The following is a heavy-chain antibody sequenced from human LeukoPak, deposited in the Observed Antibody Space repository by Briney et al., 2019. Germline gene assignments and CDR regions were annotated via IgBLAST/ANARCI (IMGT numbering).Heavy chain of an antibody. Sequence: PGGSLRLSCAASGFTFSNYAISWVRQAPGKGLDRVSTIGGSGAKTFYADSVKGRFTISRDNSQNTVHLQMNALGAEDTAVYYCAKDPGLFSRGWDGDFWGQGTQVTVSS. CDR3: AKDPGLFSRGWDGDF. CDR2: IGGSGAKT. V-gene: IGHV3-23*01. D-gene: IGHD6-19*01. J-gene: IGHJ4*02. CDR1: GFTFSNYA.